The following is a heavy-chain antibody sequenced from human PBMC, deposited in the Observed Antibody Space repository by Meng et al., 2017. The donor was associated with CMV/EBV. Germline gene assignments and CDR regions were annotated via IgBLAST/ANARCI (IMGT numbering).Heavy chain of an antibody. Sequence: LTGAASGFTFSSYGMHWVRQAPGKGLEWVAFIRYDGSNKYYADSVKGRFTISRDNSKNTLYLQMNSLRAEDTAVYYCAKRKGGYSYGDFDYWGQGTLVTVSS. CDR2: IRYDGSNK. V-gene: IGHV3-30*02. J-gene: IGHJ4*02. CDR1: GFTFSSYG. D-gene: IGHD5-18*01. CDR3: AKRKGGYSYGDFDY.